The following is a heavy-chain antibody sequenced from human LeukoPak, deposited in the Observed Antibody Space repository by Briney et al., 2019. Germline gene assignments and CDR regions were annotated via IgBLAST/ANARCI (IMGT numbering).Heavy chain of an antibody. CDR2: ISYDGSNK. CDR3: AKDRGRYEIDY. D-gene: IGHD5-12*01. Sequence: GGSLSLSCAASGFTFSSSCTHWVRQAPGKGLEWVAVISYDGSNKYYADSVKRRFTISRDNSKNTLYLQMNSLRAEDTAVYYCAKDRGRYEIDYWGQGTLVTVSS. J-gene: IGHJ4*02. CDR1: GFTFSSSC. V-gene: IGHV3-30*18.